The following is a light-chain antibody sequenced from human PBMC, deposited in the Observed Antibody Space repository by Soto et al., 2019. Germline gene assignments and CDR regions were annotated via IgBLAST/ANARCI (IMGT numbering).Light chain of an antibody. Sequence: QSLLTQPASLSWSPGQSNTISCTGTSSDFGSYNLVSWYQQHPGKAPKLMIYEGSKRPSGVSNRFSGSKSGNTASLTISGLQAEDEADYYCCSYAGSSTFYVFGTGTKVTVL. J-gene: IGLJ1*01. V-gene: IGLV2-23*01. CDR2: EGS. CDR1: SSDFGSYNL. CDR3: CSYAGSSTFYV.